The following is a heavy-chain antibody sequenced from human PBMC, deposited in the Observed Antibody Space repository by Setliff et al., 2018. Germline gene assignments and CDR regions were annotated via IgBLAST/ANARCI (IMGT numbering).Heavy chain of an antibody. Sequence: SVKVSCKASGATFSSYGISWVRQAPGQGLEWMGGTIPMFGTPAYARKFQGRVTIITDESTSTAYMQLSSLGSEDTAVYYCVREGVDSRSSTDYRYYMDVWGKGNPGHRLL. D-gene: IGHD3-22*01. CDR3: VREGVDSRSSTDYRYYMDV. CDR1: GATFSSYG. CDR2: TIPMFGTP. J-gene: IGHJ6*03. V-gene: IGHV1-69*05.